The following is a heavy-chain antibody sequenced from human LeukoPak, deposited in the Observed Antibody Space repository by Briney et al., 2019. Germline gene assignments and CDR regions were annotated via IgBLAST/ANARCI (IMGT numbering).Heavy chain of an antibody. CDR1: GFIFNNNT. V-gene: IGHV3-21*01. CDR2: ISSTSTYI. J-gene: IGHJ4*02. Sequence: PGGSLRLSCAASGFIFNNNTMNWVRQAPGKGLEWVASISSTSTYIYYADLVKGRFTVSRDNAKNSLYLQMNSLTADDTALYYCASSRYYYDTSTYYYIHYFDYWGQGALVTVSS. CDR3: ASSRYYYDTSTYYYIHYFDY. D-gene: IGHD3-22*01.